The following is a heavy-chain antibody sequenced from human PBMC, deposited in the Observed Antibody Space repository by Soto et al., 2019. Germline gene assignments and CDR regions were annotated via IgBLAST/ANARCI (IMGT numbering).Heavy chain of an antibody. CDR2: MSFDGGNK. D-gene: IGHD3-10*02. Sequence: GGSLRLSCAASGFTFSNYAMHWVRQAPGKGLEWVAVMSFDGGNKYYGDSVKGRFTVSRDNSKTTLYLQMNSLRAEDTAMYYCASYGDVCSGLDCHRHLKYWGQGILVTVSS. CDR1: GFTFSNYA. CDR3: ASYGDVCSGLDCHRHLKY. J-gene: IGHJ4*02. V-gene: IGHV3-30*03.